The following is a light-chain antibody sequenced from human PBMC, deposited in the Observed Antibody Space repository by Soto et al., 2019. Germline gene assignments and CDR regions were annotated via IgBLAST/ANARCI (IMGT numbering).Light chain of an antibody. CDR3: ASYTTSHTRV. J-gene: IGLJ3*02. CDR2: EVN. CDR1: NSDIGAYNY. V-gene: IGLV2-14*01. Sequence: QSALTQPASVSGSPGQSITISCTGSNSDIGAYNYVSWYQQHPGKAPRLIIFEVNDRPSGVPHRFSGSKSGNTASLTISGLQAEDEADYYCASYTTSHTRVFGGGTKLTVL.